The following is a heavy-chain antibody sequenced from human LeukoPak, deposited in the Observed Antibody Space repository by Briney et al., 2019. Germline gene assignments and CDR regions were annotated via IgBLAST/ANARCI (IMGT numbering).Heavy chain of an antibody. CDR2: ISGSSGII. D-gene: IGHD6-13*01. J-gene: IGHJ4*02. Sequence: GGSLRLSCAASGFTFNTYTMNWVRQAPGKGLEWVSYISGSSGIIDYADSVKGRFTISRDNSKDTLYLQMNSLRAEDTAVYYCARGYSSSWYYFDYWGQGTLVTVSS. V-gene: IGHV3-48*01. CDR3: ARGYSSSWYYFDY. CDR1: GFTFNTYT.